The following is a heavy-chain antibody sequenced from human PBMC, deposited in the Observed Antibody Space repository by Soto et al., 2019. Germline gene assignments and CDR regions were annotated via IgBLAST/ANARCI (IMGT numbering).Heavy chain of an antibody. Sequence: QVRLVESGGGVVQPGRSLRLSCTASGYSFTSYAMYWFRQPPGKGLEWVAVISHDGINKHYADSVKGRVTVSRDNSNHPFDLQLNSLRCEDTAMYYCARAMYSGDYFVMRIEPWGQGPLVTVSS. J-gene: IGHJ5*02. D-gene: IGHD4-17*01. CDR1: GYSFTSYA. CDR2: ISHDGINK. V-gene: IGHV3-30-3*01. CDR3: ARAMYSGDYFVMRIEP.